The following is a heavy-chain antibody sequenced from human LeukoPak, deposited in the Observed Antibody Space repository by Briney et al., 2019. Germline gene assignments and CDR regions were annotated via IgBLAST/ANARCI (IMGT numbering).Heavy chain of an antibody. Sequence: GRSLRLSCAASGFTFSTYFMHWARQAPGKGLEWVADIASDGSHTFYVESVKGRFTISRDNSKNTLYLQMNSLRAEDTAVYFCARERQDTILHSGAFDIWGQGTMVTVSS. CDR1: GFTFSTYF. CDR3: ARERQDTILHSGAFDI. V-gene: IGHV3-30-3*01. J-gene: IGHJ3*02. D-gene: IGHD2-21*01. CDR2: IASDGSHT.